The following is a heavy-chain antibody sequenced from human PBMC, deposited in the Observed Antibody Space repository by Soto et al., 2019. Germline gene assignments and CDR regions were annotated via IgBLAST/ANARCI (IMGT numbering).Heavy chain of an antibody. V-gene: IGHV1-3*01. J-gene: IGHJ4*02. D-gene: IGHD3-10*01. CDR3: ARGGEPYYYGSGSYAVSDY. CDR1: GYTFTYCA. CDR2: MNAGNGNT. Sequence: ASVKVSCKASGYTFTYCAMHWVRQAPGQRLEWMGWMNAGNGNTKYSQKFQGRVTITRDTSASTAYMELSSLRSEDTAVYYCARGGEPYYYGSGSYAVSDYWGQGTLVTVSS.